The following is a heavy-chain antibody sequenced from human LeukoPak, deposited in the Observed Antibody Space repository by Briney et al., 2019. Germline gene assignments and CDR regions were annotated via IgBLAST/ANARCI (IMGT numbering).Heavy chain of an antibody. CDR3: ARDGYSYRGYYFDY. Sequence: SETLSLTCTVSGGSISTYYWSWIRQAAGKGLEWIGRIYTSGSTNYNPSLKSRVTMSVDTSKNQFSLKLSSVTAADTAVYYCARDGYSYRGYYFDYWGQGTLVTVSS. CDR2: IYTSGST. V-gene: IGHV4-4*07. J-gene: IGHJ4*02. D-gene: IGHD5-18*01. CDR1: GGSISTYY.